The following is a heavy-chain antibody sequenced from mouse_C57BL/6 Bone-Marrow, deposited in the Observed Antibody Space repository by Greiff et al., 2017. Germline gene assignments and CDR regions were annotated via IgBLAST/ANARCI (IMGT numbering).Heavy chain of an antibody. CDR1: GYTFTSYW. Sequence: QVQLQQPGAELVKPGASVNLSCKASGYTFTSYWMHWVKQRPGRGLEWIGRIDPNSGGTKYNEKFKGKATLTVDKPSSTAYMQLSSLTSEDSAVYYCARWFIKGYFDVWGTGTTVTVSS. CDR2: IDPNSGGT. J-gene: IGHJ1*03. CDR3: ARWFIKGYFDV. D-gene: IGHD1-1*01. V-gene: IGHV1-72*01.